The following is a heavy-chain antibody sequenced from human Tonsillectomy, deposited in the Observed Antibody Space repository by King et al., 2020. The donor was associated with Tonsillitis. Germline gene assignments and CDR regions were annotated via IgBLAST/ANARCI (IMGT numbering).Heavy chain of an antibody. V-gene: IGHV3-21*01. J-gene: IGHJ2*01. CDR1: GFSFSSYA. CDR3: ARLVFISPGNCYVDL. CDR2: INTKSDYI. Sequence: VQLVESGGGLAKPGGSLRLSCAASGFSFSSYAMIWVRQAPGQGLEWVSSINTKSDYIYYIESVKGRFTISRDNTKSSLYLQMNSLGAEDVAIYYCARLVFISPGNCYVDLWGRGTLVTVSS. D-gene: IGHD3-9*01.